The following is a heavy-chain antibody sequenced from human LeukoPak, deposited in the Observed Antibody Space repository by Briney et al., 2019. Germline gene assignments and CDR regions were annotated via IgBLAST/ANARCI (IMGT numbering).Heavy chain of an antibody. V-gene: IGHV3-21*01. J-gene: IGHJ4*02. CDR3: ARVVSYCGGDCNGGLDY. D-gene: IGHD2-21*02. CDR1: GFTFSSYS. Sequence: GGSLRLSCAASGFTFSSYSMNWVRQAPGKGLEWVSSISSSSSYIYYADSVKGRFTISRDSAKNSLYLQMNSLRAEDTAVYYCARVVSYCGGDCNGGLDYWGRGTLVTVSS. CDR2: ISSSSSYI.